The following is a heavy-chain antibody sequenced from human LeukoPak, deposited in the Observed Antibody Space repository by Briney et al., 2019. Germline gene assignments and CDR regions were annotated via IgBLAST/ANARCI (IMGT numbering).Heavy chain of an antibody. V-gene: IGHV1-46*01. CDR1: GYTFGHH. J-gene: IGHJ4*02. D-gene: IGHD1-14*01. CDR2: LNPGVDGP. Sequence: ASVKVSCKASGYTFGHHMHWVRQAPGQGLEWMGILNPGVDGPRYAEKFQGRVTMTRDTSTRTDYMELNSLTFEDTAVYYCARGLGPGNQIDFWGQGTLVTVSS. CDR3: ARGLGPGNQIDF.